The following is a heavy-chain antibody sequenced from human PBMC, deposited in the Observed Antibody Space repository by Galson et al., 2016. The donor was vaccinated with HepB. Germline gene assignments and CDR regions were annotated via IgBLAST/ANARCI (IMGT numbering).Heavy chain of an antibody. J-gene: IGHJ6*03. D-gene: IGHD2-15*01. CDR2: ISYSGSA. Sequence: IRQPPGKGLEWIAYISYSGSATYNPSLKSRVTISVDTSKNQFSLNLVSVTAADTAVYYCARGSGGSLPVGYYYYMDVWGRGTTVTVSS. V-gene: IGHV4-59*01. CDR3: ARGSGGSLPVGYYYYMDV.